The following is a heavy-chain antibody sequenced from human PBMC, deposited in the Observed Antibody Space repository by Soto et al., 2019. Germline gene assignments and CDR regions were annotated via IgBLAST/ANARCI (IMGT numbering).Heavy chain of an antibody. CDR3: ARTKCSGGSCYSRSLDY. Sequence: SETLSLTCTVSGGSITTGGYYWSWIRQLPGKGLEWIGHRYYSESTYYNPSLKSRVSISLDTSKNQFSLKLSFVTAADTAMYYCARTKCSGGSCYSRSLDYWGQGTPVTVSS. V-gene: IGHV4-31*02. CDR1: GGSITTGGYY. J-gene: IGHJ4*02. CDR2: RYYSEST. D-gene: IGHD2-15*01.